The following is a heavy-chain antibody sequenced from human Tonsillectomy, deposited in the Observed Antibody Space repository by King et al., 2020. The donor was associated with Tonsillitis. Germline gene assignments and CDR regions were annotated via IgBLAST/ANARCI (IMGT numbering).Heavy chain of an antibody. CDR1: GFTFSSYA. CDR2: ISSGGSST. Sequence: VQLVESGGGLVQPGGSLRLSCAASGFTFSSYAMSWVRQAPGKGLEWVSVISSGGSSTYYADSVKGRFTISRDNSKNTLYLQMNSLRAEDTAVYYCAKMGGVMLTGYATFDSWGQGTLVTVSS. J-gene: IGHJ4*02. CDR3: AKMGGVMLTGYATFDS. D-gene: IGHD3-9*01. V-gene: IGHV3-23*03.